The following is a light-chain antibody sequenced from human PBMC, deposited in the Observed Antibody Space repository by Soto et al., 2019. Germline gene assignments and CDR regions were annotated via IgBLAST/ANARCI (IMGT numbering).Light chain of an antibody. V-gene: IGKV3-11*01. CDR2: DAS. J-gene: IGKJ5*01. CDR1: QSVSSY. CDR3: QQRNYWPPGT. Sequence: EIVLTQSPATLSLSPGERATLFCRASQSVSSYFAWYQQKPGQAPNLLIYDASNRATGTPARFSGSGSGTDFTLTISSQEPEDFAVYYCQQRNYWPPGTFGQGTRLEIK.